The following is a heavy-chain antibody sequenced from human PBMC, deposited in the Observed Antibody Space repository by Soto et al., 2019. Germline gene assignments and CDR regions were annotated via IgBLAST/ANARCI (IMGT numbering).Heavy chain of an antibody. J-gene: IGHJ6*02. V-gene: IGHV4-34*01. CDR2: INYRGST. CDR3: VRGQPHRITIFEVVIRSYDYGMDV. CDR1: GGSFTGYY. D-gene: IGHD3-3*01. Sequence: QVQLQQWGAGLLKPSETLSLTCAVYGGSFTGYYWTWIRQTPGTGLEWIGEINYRGSTYYNPSLESRITMAVDTSKNQFSLKLSSVTAADTAVYFCVRGQPHRITIFEVVIRSYDYGMDVWGQGTTVTVSS.